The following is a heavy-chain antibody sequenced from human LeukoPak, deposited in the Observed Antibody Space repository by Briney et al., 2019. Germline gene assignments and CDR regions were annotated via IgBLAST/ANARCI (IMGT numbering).Heavy chain of an antibody. Sequence: SVKVSCKASGGTFSSYAISWVRPAPGQGLEWMGGIIPIFGTANYAQKFQGRVTITADESTSTAYMELSSLRSEDTAVYYCARAPSWYYDSSGYGSEGCLLDYWGQGTLVTVSS. CDR3: ARAPSWYYDSSGYGSEGCLLDY. V-gene: IGHV1-69*01. CDR1: GGTFSSYA. CDR2: IIPIFGTA. J-gene: IGHJ4*02. D-gene: IGHD3-22*01.